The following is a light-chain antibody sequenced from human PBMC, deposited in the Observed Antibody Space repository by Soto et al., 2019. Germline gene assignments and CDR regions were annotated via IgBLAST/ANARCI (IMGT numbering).Light chain of an antibody. J-gene: IGLJ1*01. CDR1: SSDVGGYNY. CDR3: SSYAGSNNFV. CDR2: EVS. V-gene: IGLV2-8*01. Sequence: QSALTQPPSASGSPGQAVTISCTGTSSDVGGYNYVSWYQQHPGKAPKLMIYEVSKRPSGVPDRFSGSKSGNTASLTVSGLPAEDYADYYCSSYAGSNNFVFGTGTMVTVL.